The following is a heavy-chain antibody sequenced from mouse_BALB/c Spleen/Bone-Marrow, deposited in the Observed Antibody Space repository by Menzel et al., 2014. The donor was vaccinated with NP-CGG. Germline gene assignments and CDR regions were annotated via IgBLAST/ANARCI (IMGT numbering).Heavy chain of an antibody. J-gene: IGHJ4*01. D-gene: IGHD2-1*01. CDR3: ARSGKGAMDY. Sequence: VQLQQSGAELVGPGSSVKISCKASGYVFSTYWMNWVKQRPGQGLERIGQIYPGDGDTNYNGKFKDKVILTADKSSSTAYMQLSSLTSEDSAVYFCARSGKGAMDYWGQGTSVTVSS. V-gene: IGHV1-80*01. CDR2: IYPGDGDT. CDR1: GYVFSTYW.